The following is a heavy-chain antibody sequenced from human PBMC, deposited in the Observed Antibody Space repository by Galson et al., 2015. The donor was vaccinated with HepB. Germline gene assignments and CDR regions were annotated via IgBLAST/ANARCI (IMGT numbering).Heavy chain of an antibody. CDR3: ASSSL. Sequence: SLRLSCAASGFIFSAYGMHWVRQAPGKGLEWVAVIWYDGSHEKYADSVKGRFTISRDNSKNTLYLQMNSLRAEDTAVYYCASSSLWGQGTLVTISS. CDR1: GFIFSAYG. V-gene: IGHV3-33*01. CDR2: IWYDGSHE. J-gene: IGHJ4*02.